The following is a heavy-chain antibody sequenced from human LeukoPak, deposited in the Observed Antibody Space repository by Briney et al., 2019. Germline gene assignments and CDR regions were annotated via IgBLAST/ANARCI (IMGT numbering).Heavy chain of an antibody. Sequence: GGSLRLSCAASGFTFSSYAMSWVRQAPGEGLEWVSTVSGSGSNTYYADSVKGRFTIARDNTKNTLYLQINSLRAEDTAVYYCVRESPVAAVGRSWFDPWGQGTLVTVSS. CDR1: GFTFSSYA. D-gene: IGHD6-13*01. CDR2: VSGSGSNT. CDR3: VRESPVAAVGRSWFDP. J-gene: IGHJ5*02. V-gene: IGHV3-23*01.